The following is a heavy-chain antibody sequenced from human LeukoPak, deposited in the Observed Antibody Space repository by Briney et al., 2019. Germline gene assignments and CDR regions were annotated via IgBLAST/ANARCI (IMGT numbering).Heavy chain of an antibody. J-gene: IGHJ4*02. CDR1: GYTFTSYD. D-gene: IGHD3-10*01. CDR2: VNPNSGNT. Sequence: ASVKVSCKASGYTFTSYDINWVRQATGQGLEWMGWVNPNSGNTGYAQKFQGRVTMTRNTSISTAYMELSSLRSEDTAVYYCARAKIRHAYYYGSGSPFDYWGQGTLVTVSS. CDR3: ARAKIRHAYYYGSGSPFDY. V-gene: IGHV1-8*01.